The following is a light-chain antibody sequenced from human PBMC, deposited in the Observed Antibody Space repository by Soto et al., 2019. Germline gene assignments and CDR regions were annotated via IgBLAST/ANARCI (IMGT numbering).Light chain of an antibody. CDR3: AAWDDSLSGWV. Sequence: QSVLTQPPSASGTPGQRVTISCSGSSSNIGSNTVNWFQQVPGTAPNVLIYTNNQRPSGVPDRFSGSKSGTSASLAISGLQSEDEADYYCAAWDDSLSGWVFGGGTKLTVL. CDR2: TNN. V-gene: IGLV1-44*01. CDR1: SSNIGSNT. J-gene: IGLJ3*02.